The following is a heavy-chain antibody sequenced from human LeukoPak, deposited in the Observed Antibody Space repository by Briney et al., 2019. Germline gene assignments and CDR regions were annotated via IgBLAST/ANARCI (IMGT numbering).Heavy chain of an antibody. J-gene: IGHJ3*02. CDR3: ASPHEDSSSWYFAFDI. CDR1: GGTFSSYA. D-gene: IGHD6-13*01. V-gene: IGHV1-69*06. Sequence: SLKVSCKASGGTFSSYAISWVRQAPGQGLEWMGGIIPIFGTANYAQKFQGRVTITADKSTSTAYMELSSLRSEDTAVYYCASPHEDSSSWYFAFDIWGQGTMVTVSS. CDR2: IIPIFGTA.